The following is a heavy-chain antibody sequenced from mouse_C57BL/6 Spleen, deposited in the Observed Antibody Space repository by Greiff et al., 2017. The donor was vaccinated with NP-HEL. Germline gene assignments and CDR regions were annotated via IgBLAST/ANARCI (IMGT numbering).Heavy chain of an antibody. D-gene: IGHD1-1*01. CDR1: GFTFSSYA. CDR2: ISSGGDYI. Sequence: EVQGVESGEGLVKPGGSLKLSCAASGFTFSSYAMSWVRQTPEKRLEWVAYISSGGDYIYYADHVKGRFTISRDNARNTLYLQRSSLKSDDTAMYYCTRGYYYYGSSYVQFAYWGQGTTLTVSS. V-gene: IGHV5-9-1*02. J-gene: IGHJ2*01. CDR3: TRGYYYYGSSYVQFAY.